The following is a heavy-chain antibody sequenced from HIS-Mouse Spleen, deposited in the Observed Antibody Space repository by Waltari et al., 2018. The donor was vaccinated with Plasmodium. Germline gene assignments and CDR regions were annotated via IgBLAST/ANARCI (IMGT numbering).Heavy chain of an antibody. Sequence: QVQLVESGGGVVQPGRSLRLSCAASAFHFSSYGMHWVRQAPGKGLEWVAVISYDGSNKYYADSVKGRFTISRDNSKNTLYLQMNSLRAEDTAVYYCAKDRRSSSWYVDYWGQGTLVTVSS. CDR2: ISYDGSNK. CDR1: AFHFSSYG. CDR3: AKDRRSSSWYVDY. J-gene: IGHJ4*02. V-gene: IGHV3-30*18. D-gene: IGHD6-13*01.